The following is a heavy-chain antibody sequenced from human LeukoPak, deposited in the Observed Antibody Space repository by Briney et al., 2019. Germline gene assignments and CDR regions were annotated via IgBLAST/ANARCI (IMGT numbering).Heavy chain of an antibody. V-gene: IGHV4-34*01. CDR1: GGTFSGYY. CDR2: TNHSGST. CDR3: ASRRGIAAAGTSYFDY. D-gene: IGHD6-13*01. J-gene: IGHJ4*02. Sequence: PETLTLTCAAYGGTFSGYYWSWIRQPPGKGLEWIGDTNHSGSTNYNPSLKSRVTISVDRSKNQFSLKLSSVTAAARAVYYCASRRGIAAAGTSYFDYWGQGTLVTVSS.